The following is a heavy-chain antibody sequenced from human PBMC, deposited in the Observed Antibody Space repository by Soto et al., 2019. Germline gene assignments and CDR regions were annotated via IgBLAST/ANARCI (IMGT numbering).Heavy chain of an antibody. V-gene: IGHV1-18*01. CDR3: ARVKLELRIPHYYYYMGV. Sequence: QVQLVQSGAEVKKPGASVKVSCKASGYTFTSYGITWVRQAPGQGLEWMGWISAYNGNTNYAQKLQGRVTMTTDTTTSTAYMELRSLRSDDTAVNYCARVKLELRIPHYYYYMGVWGKGTTVTVSS. CDR2: ISAYNGNT. CDR1: GYTFTSYG. J-gene: IGHJ6*03. D-gene: IGHD1-7*01.